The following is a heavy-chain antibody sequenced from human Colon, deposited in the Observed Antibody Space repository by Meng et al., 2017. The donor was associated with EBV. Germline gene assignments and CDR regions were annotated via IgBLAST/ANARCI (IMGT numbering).Heavy chain of an antibody. J-gene: IGHJ4*02. D-gene: IGHD3-10*01. Sequence: QWQLVEWGGGVAQPWRSLRLAGVASGVTFRSYDMHWVRQAPGKGPEWVAVISTDGNNKDYVDSVRGRFTISRDNSKNTVHLQMDSLRPEDTAVYYCARDRGGFWGQGTLVTVSS. CDR2: ISTDGNNK. V-gene: IGHV3-30-3*01. CDR1: GVTFRSYD. CDR3: ARDRGGF.